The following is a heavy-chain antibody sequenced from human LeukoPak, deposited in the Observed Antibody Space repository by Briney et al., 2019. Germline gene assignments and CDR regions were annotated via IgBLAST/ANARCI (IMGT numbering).Heavy chain of an antibody. CDR3: ARGGSSSWYSSGSY. CDR2: INPNSGGT. CDR1: GYTFTGYY. D-gene: IGHD6-13*01. V-gene: IGHV1-2*02. J-gene: IGHJ4*02. Sequence: ASVKVSCKASGYTFTGYYMHWVRQAPGQGLEWMGWINPNSGGTNYAQKFQGRVTMTRDTSISKAYMELSRLRSDDTAVYYCARGGSSSWYSSGSYWGQGTLVTVSS.